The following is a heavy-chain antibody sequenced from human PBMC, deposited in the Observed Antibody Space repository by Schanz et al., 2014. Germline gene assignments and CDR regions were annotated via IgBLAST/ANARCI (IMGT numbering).Heavy chain of an antibody. CDR3: ARSLGSESVFDV. CDR2: INGDGSST. J-gene: IGHJ6*02. D-gene: IGHD3-10*01. Sequence: EVQVVESGGGLVRPGGSLRLSCSGFTVSAYSANWVRHDPGKGPVWVSRINGDGSSTLYADSVTGRITISRDNAKNTLDLRVIRLGDEDTDVCYCARSLGSESVFDVWGRGTMVTVSS. CDR1: GFTVSAYS. V-gene: IGHV3-74*02.